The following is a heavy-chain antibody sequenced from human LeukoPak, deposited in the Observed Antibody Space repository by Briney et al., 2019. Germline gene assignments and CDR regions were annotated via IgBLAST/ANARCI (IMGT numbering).Heavy chain of an antibody. CDR3: ARGSRGVGATTIDY. D-gene: IGHD1-26*01. CDR2: IYHSGST. J-gene: IGHJ4*02. Sequence: SETLSLTCTVSGYSISSGYYGGWIRQPPGQGLEWIGRIYHSGSTYYNPSLKSRLTISVDTSKNQFSLKLSSVTAADTAVYYCARGSRGVGATTIDYWGQGTLVTVSS. V-gene: IGHV4-38-2*02. CDR1: GYSISSGYY.